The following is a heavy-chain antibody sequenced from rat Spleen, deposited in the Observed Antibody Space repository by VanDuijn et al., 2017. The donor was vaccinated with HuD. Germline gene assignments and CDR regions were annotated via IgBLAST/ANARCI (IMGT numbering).Heavy chain of an antibody. V-gene: IGHV5-25*01. CDR1: GFTFSNFV. CDR2: ISPSGGIT. CDR3: TRRYPLTGYWYFDF. Sequence: EVELVESGGGLVQPGRPMKLSCAASGFTFSNFVMAWVRQAPTKGLEWVASISPSGGITNYRDSVKGRFTISRDNAKSTLYLQMNSLRSEDTATYYCTRRYPLTGYWYFDFWGPGTMVTVSS. J-gene: IGHJ1*01. D-gene: IGHD3-8*01.